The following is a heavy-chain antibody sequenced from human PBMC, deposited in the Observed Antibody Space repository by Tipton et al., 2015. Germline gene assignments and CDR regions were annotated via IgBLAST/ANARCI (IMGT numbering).Heavy chain of an antibody. D-gene: IGHD4-17*01. J-gene: IGHJ4*02. CDR3: AGLRKGDGDYAIDY. CDR2: IYPGDSDT. Sequence: QLVQSGPEVKKPGESLKISCKGSGYTFTTHWIGWVRQMPGKGLEWMGIIYPGDSDTRYSPSFQGQVTISADKSISIAYLQWSSLKASDTAMYYCAGLRKGDGDYAIDYWGQGTLATVSS. CDR1: GYTFTTHW. V-gene: IGHV5-51*01.